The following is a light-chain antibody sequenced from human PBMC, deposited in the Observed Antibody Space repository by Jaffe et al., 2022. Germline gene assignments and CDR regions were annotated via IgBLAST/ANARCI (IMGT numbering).Light chain of an antibody. CDR3: QQHDSSPYMYT. Sequence: EIVLTQSPGTLSLSPGERATLSCRASQTVSSTNLAWYQQKDGQAPRLLIFSTSNRATGIPDRFSGRGSGTDFTLTISRLEPEDFAVYYCQQHDSSPYMYTFGQGTKVEIK. V-gene: IGKV3-20*01. J-gene: IGKJ2*01. CDR1: QTVSSTN. CDR2: STS.